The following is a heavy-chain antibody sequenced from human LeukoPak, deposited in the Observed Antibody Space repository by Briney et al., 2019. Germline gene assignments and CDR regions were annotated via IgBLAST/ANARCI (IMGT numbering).Heavy chain of an antibody. CDR1: GFTFSSYS. Sequence: GGSLRLFCAASGFTFSSYSMNWVRQAPGKGLEWVSSISSSSSYIYYADSVKGRFTISRDNAKNSLYLQMNSLRAEDTAVYYCASGYCSSTSCFTPDYWGQGTLVTVSS. J-gene: IGHJ4*02. V-gene: IGHV3-21*01. CDR2: ISSSSSYI. D-gene: IGHD2-2*02. CDR3: ASGYCSSTSCFTPDY.